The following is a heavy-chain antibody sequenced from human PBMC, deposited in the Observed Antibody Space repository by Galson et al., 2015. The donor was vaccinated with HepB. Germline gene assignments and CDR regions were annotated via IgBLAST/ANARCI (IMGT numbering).Heavy chain of an antibody. D-gene: IGHD2-15*01. CDR3: AAGGGYCSGGSCYSEPRLYYYYGMDV. J-gene: IGHJ6*02. CDR1: GFTFTSSA. CDR2: IGVGSGDT. V-gene: IGHV1-58*02. Sequence: SVKVSCKASGFTFTSSAMQWVRQARGQRLEWVGWIGVGSGDTNYAQKVQERVTITRDMSTSTAYMELSSLRSEDTAVYYCAAGGGYCSGGSCYSEPRLYYYYGMDVWGQGTTVTVSS.